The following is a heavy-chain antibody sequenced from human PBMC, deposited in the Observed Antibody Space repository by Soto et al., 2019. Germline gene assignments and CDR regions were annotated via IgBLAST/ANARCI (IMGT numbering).Heavy chain of an antibody. J-gene: IGHJ4*02. CDR2: FDPEDGET. CDR1: GYTLTELS. CDR3: ATTMTTRMGLSF. Sequence: SVKVSCKVSGYTLTELSMHWVRQAPGKGLEWMGGFDPEDGETIYAQKFQGRVTMTEDTSTDTAYMELSSLRSEDTAVYYCATTMTTRMGLSFWGQGTLVTVSS. V-gene: IGHV1-24*01. D-gene: IGHD4-4*01.